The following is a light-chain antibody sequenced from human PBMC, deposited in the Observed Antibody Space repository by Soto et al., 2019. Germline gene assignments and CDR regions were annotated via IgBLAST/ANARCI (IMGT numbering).Light chain of an antibody. CDR3: QQYVSWT. Sequence: EIVLTQSPGTLSVSPGERATLSCRASQTISSNYLAWYQQKPGQAPSLLIYGTSSRATRITDRFSGCGSETDFTLTISRLEPEDSAICYCQQYVSWTFGQGTKVEIK. J-gene: IGKJ1*01. CDR1: QTISSNY. V-gene: IGKV3-20*01. CDR2: GTS.